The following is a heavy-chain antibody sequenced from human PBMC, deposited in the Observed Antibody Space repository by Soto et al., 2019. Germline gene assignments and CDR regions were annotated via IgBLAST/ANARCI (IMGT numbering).Heavy chain of an antibody. V-gene: IGHV1-69*01. Sequence: QVQVVQSGAEVKKPGSSVKVSCKVSGGIFTNNAIGWVRQAPGQGLEWLGGVIPLFDTAYYAQIFRGRLRISAHGATTTAYMELSGLTSAGTAVYFCATGGHNDGYNFYHGMDVWGQGTTVTVS. CDR3: ATGGHNDGYNFYHGMDV. J-gene: IGHJ6*02. CDR2: VIPLFDTA. CDR1: GGIFTNNA. D-gene: IGHD5-18*01.